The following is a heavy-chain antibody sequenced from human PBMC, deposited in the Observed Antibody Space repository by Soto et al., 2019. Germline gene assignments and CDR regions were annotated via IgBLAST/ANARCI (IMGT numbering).Heavy chain of an antibody. CDR2: IYYSGNT. V-gene: IGHV4-61*01. CDR3: ARGLTYCSSTTCAETRFDP. J-gene: IGHJ5*02. D-gene: IGHD2-2*01. CDR1: GGSVGSGSYY. Sequence: SETLSLTCTVSGGSVGSGSYYWSWIRQPLGKGLEWIGYIYYSGNTDYNPSLRGRATISVDTSKNQFSLKLSSVTAADTAVYYCARGLTYCSSTTCAETRFDPWGQGTLVTVSS.